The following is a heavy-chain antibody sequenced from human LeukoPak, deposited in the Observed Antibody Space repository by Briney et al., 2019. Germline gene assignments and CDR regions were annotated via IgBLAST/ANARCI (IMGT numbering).Heavy chain of an antibody. CDR1: GYSFTSYW. D-gene: IGHD3-10*01. CDR3: ARRITMVRGVPEGLINWFDP. Sequence: GESLKISCKGSGYSFTSYWIGWVRQMPGKGLEWMGIIYPGDSDTRYSPSFQGQVTTSADKSISTAYLQWSSLKASDTAMYYCARRITMVRGVPEGLINWFDPWGQGTLVTVSS. CDR2: IYPGDSDT. J-gene: IGHJ5*02. V-gene: IGHV5-51*01.